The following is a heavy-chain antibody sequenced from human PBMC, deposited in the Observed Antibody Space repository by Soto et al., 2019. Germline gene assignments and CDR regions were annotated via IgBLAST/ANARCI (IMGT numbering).Heavy chain of an antibody. CDR1: GYTFTSYG. CDR2: ISAYNGNT. V-gene: IGHV1-18*04. J-gene: IGHJ4*02. CDR3: ARDLGSIVVVTAMDY. Sequence: GASVKVSCKASGYTFTSYGISWVRQAPGQGLEWMGWISAYNGNTNYAQKLQGRVTMTTDTSTSTAYMELRSLRSDDTAVYHCARDLGSIVVVTAMDYWGQGTLVTVSS. D-gene: IGHD2-21*02.